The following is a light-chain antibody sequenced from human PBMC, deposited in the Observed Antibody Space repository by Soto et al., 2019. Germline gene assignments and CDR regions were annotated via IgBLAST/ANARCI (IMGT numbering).Light chain of an antibody. Sequence: EIVLTQSPGTLSLSPGERATLSCRASQSVSSSYLAWYQQKPGQAPRLLIYGASSRATGIPDRFSGSGSGTDFTLTISRLEPEDFVVYYCQQDGSSPSGYTFGQGTKLEIK. V-gene: IGKV3-20*01. CDR3: QQDGSSPSGYT. J-gene: IGKJ2*01. CDR2: GAS. CDR1: QSVSSSY.